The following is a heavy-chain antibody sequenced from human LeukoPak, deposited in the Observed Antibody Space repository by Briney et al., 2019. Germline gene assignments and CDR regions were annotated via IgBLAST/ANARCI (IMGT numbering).Heavy chain of an antibody. D-gene: IGHD2-2*01. CDR2: MNEYGSEI. CDR3: ARPRGCGSSRCNNFDY. Sequence: GGSLRLSCAASGFIFSSYGMSWVRQAPGKGLEWVAKMNEYGSEIFYVDSVKGRFTISRDNGKNSLYLQMNRLGAEDTAVYYCARPRGCGSSRCNNFDYWGQGTLVTVSS. CDR1: GFIFSSYG. J-gene: IGHJ4*02. V-gene: IGHV3-7*01.